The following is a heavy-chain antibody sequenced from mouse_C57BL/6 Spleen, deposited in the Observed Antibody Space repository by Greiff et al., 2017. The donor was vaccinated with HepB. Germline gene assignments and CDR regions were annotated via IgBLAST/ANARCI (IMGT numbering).Heavy chain of an antibody. V-gene: IGHV1-81*01. CDR1: GYTFTSYG. Sequence: VQLVESGAELARPGASVKLSCKASGYTFTSYGISWVKQRTGQGLEWIGEIYPRSGNTYYNEKFKGKATLTADKSSSTAYMELRSLTSEDSAVYFCAREDYGSSPHYWGQGTTLTVSS. CDR2: IYPRSGNT. CDR3: AREDYGSSPHY. J-gene: IGHJ2*01. D-gene: IGHD1-1*01.